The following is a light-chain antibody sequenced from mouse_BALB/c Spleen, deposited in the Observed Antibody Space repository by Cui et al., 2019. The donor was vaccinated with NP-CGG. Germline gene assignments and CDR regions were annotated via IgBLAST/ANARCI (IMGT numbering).Light chain of an antibody. CDR3: ALWYTNHWV. CDR2: GTN. V-gene: IGLV1*01. CDR1: TGAVTTSNY. Sequence: QAVVTQESALITSPGETVTLSCRSSTGAVTTSNYANWVREKPDHLFTGLIGGTNNRVPGVPARFSGSLIGDKAALTITGAQTEDEAIYFCALWYTNHWVFGGGTKLTVL. J-gene: IGLJ1*01.